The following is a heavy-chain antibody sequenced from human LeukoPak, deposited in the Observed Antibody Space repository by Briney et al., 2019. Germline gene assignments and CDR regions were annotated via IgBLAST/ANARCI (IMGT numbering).Heavy chain of an antibody. J-gene: IGHJ4*02. CDR2: ISGYNGNT. V-gene: IGHV1-18*01. D-gene: IGHD2-15*01. Sequence: ASVKVPCKASGYTFTNYDINWVRQAPGQGLEWMGWISGYNGNTKYAQKLQGRVTMTEDTSTATVYMELSSLSSEDTAVYYCATDMVGYCNGDGCYSEAYWGQGTLVSVSS. CDR1: GYTFTNYD. CDR3: ATDMVGYCNGDGCYSEAY.